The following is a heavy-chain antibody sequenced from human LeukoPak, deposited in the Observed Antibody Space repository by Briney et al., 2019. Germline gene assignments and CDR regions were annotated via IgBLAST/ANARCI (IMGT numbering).Heavy chain of an antibody. D-gene: IGHD3-3*01. CDR3: ARERYDFWSGYYPYYYFDY. J-gene: IGHJ4*02. Sequence: PGGSLRLSCAAPGFTFSDYYMSWIRQAPGKGLEWVSYISSSGSTIYYADSVKGRFTISRDNAKNSLYLQMNSLRAEDTAVYYCARERYDFWSGYYPYYYFDYWGQGTLVTVSS. CDR2: ISSSGSTI. CDR1: GFTFSDYY. V-gene: IGHV3-11*04.